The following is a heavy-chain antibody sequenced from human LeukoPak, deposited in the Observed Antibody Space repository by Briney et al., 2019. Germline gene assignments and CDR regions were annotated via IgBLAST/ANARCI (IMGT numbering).Heavy chain of an antibody. CDR3: AKFYSGSYESAFDI. V-gene: IGHV3-30*02. CDR2: IRYDGSNK. D-gene: IGHD1-26*01. CDR1: GFTFSSYG. Sequence: PGGSLRLSCAASGFTFSSYGMHWVRQAPGKGLEWVASIRYDGSNKYYADSVKGRFTISRDNSKNTLYLQMNSLRAEDTAVYYCAKFYSGSYESAFDIWGQGTMVTVSS. J-gene: IGHJ3*02.